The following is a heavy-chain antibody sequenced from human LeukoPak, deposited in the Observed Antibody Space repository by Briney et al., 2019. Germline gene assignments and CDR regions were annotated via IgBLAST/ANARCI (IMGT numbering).Heavy chain of an antibody. V-gene: IGHV3-30-3*01. Sequence: GGSLRLSCAASGFTFSTYWMHWVRQAPGKGLEWVAVMSYDGSNKYYADSVKGRFTISRDNFKNTLYLQMNSLRPEDTAVYYCARPYYYGSGSYNYFYSWGQGTLVTVSS. CDR2: MSYDGSNK. J-gene: IGHJ4*02. D-gene: IGHD3-10*01. CDR3: ARPYYYGSGSYNYFYS. CDR1: GFTFSTYW.